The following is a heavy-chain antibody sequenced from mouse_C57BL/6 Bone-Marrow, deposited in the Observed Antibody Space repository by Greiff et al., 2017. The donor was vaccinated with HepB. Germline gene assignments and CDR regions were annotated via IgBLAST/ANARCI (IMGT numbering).Heavy chain of an antibody. CDR1: GFSLSTFGMG. J-gene: IGHJ2*01. CDR2: IWWDDDK. CDR3: ARIGYYGSSYYFDY. D-gene: IGHD1-1*01. V-gene: IGHV8-8*01. Sequence: QVTLKESGPGILQPSQTLSLTCSFSGFSLSTFGMGVGRIRQPSGKGLEWLAHIWWDDDKYYNPALKSRLTISKETTKNQVFLKITNVDTADTATYYCARIGYYGSSYYFDYWGQGTTLTVSS.